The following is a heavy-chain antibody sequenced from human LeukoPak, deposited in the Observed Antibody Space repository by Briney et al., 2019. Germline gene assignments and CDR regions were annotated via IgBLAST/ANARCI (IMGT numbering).Heavy chain of an antibody. D-gene: IGHD1-26*01. Sequence: PSETLSLTCTVSGGSISSGVYYWTWIRQPAGKGLEWIGQIYTSGTTNYNPSLESRVTISLDTSKNQFSLKLSSVTAADTAFYYCVGRDFDYWGQGTLVTVSS. V-gene: IGHV4-61*09. J-gene: IGHJ4*02. CDR2: IYTSGTT. CDR3: VGRDFDY. CDR1: GGSISSGVYY.